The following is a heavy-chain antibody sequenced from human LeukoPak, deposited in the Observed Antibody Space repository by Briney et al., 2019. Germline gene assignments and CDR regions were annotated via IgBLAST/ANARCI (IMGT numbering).Heavy chain of an antibody. D-gene: IGHD2-2*02. CDR2: ISGSGVST. J-gene: IGHJ4*02. V-gene: IGHV3-23*01. Sequence: PGGSLRLSCAASGFTFSTYGMSWVRQAPGKGLEWVSAISGSGVSTYYADSVRGRFTISRDNSKNTLYLQMNSLRAEDTAVYYCAKICGVSTSCYNDYWGQGTLVTVSS. CDR3: AKICGVSTSCYNDY. CDR1: GFTFSTYG.